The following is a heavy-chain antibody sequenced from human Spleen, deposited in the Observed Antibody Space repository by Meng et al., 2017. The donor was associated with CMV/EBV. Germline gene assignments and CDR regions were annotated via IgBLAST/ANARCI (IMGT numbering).Heavy chain of an antibody. CDR2: IYYSGDT. V-gene: IGHV4-30-4*08. Sequence: LTCTVSGGSISSGDYYWSWIRQPQGKGLEWIGYIYYSGDTWYNPSLKSRVSISVDTSRNHFSLTLSSVTAADTAVYYCARGSWWFDPWGQGTLVTVSS. CDR3: ARGSWWFDP. CDR1: GGSISSGDYY. J-gene: IGHJ5*02.